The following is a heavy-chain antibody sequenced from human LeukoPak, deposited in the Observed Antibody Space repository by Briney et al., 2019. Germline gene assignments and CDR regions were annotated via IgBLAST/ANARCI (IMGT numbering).Heavy chain of an antibody. CDR2: IGAYNGNT. D-gene: IGHD3-10*01. J-gene: IGHJ4*02. V-gene: IGHV1-18*01. CDR3: ARITMVRGVIITFGY. Sequence: ASVKVSCKASGYTFTSYGISWVRQAPGQGLEWMGWIGAYNGNTNYAQRLQGRVTMTTDTSTSTAYMELRSLRSDDTAVYYCARITMVRGVIITFGYWGQGTLVTVSS. CDR1: GYTFTSYG.